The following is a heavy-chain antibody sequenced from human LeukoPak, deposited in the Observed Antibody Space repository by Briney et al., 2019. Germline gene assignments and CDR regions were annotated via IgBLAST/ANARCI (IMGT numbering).Heavy chain of an antibody. CDR3: ARGLVYYYGSGSYYPY. D-gene: IGHD3-10*01. V-gene: IGHV4-34*01. J-gene: IGHJ4*02. Sequence: SETLSLTCAVYGGSFSGYYWSWIRQPPGKGREWIGEINHSGSTNYNPSLKSRVTISVDTSKTQFSLKLSSVAAADTAVYYCARGLVYYYGSGSYYPYWGQGTLVTVSS. CDR1: GGSFSGYY. CDR2: INHSGST.